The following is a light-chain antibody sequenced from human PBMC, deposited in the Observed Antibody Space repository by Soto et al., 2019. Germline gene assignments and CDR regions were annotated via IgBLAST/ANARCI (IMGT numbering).Light chain of an antibody. Sequence: QSALTQPRSVSGSPGQSVTISCTGTSSDVGGYNYVSWYQQHPGKAPKLMIYDVSNRPSGVPDRFSGSKSGNMASLTISGLQAEDEADYYCCSYAGSPWVFGGGTKLTVL. CDR1: SSDVGGYNY. CDR2: DVS. J-gene: IGLJ3*02. V-gene: IGLV2-11*01. CDR3: CSYAGSPWV.